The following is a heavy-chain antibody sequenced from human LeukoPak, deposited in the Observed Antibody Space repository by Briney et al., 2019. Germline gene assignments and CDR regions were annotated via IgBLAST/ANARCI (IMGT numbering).Heavy chain of an antibody. Sequence: GQPLKISSRGPGYSFTSYWIGWVRQMPGKGLEWVGIIYPGDSDTRYSPSFQAQVTISVDKSIRTAYLLWSSLKASDAAMYYCARLPDSGSYFRGVEYYMDVWGKGTTVTVSS. V-gene: IGHV5-51*01. D-gene: IGHD1-26*01. CDR1: GYSFTSYW. CDR2: IYPGDSDT. J-gene: IGHJ6*03. CDR3: ARLPDSGSYFRGVEYYMDV.